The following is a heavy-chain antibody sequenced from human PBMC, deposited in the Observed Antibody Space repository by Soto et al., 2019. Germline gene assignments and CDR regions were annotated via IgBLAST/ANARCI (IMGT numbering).Heavy chain of an antibody. CDR2: IYYSGST. CDR1: GGSISSGGYY. J-gene: IGHJ4*02. CDR3: ARARYYTWTKPAVYYFDY. V-gene: IGHV4-31*03. D-gene: IGHD2-2*02. Sequence: SETLSLTCTVSGGSISSGGYYWSWIRQHPGKGLEWIGYIYYSGSTYYNPSLKSRVTISVDTSKNQFSLKLSSVTAADTAVYYCARARYYTWTKPAVYYFDYWGQGTLVTVSS.